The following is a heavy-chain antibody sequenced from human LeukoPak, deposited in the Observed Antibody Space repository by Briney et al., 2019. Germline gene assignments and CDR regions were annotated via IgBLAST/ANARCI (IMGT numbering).Heavy chain of an antibody. V-gene: IGHV3-21*01. Sequence: GASLRLSCAASGFTFRGYTMNWVRQSPGKGLQWVSYVSFGSSYISYADSLKGRFTISRDDAKSSVYLEMSSLRADDTAVYYCARASTEYAVTDGFDTWGPGTLVTVSS. CDR3: ARASTEYAVTDGFDT. J-gene: IGHJ5*02. D-gene: IGHD4-17*01. CDR1: GFTFRGYT. CDR2: VSFGSSYI.